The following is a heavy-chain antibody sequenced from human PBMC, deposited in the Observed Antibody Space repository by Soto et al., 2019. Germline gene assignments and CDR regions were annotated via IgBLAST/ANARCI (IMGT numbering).Heavy chain of an antibody. J-gene: IGHJ5*02. D-gene: IGHD3-22*01. CDR1: GGTFSSYA. CDR2: IIPIFGTA. Sequence: QVQLVQSGAEVKKPGSSVKVSCKASGGTFSSYAISWVRQAPGQGLEWMGGIIPIFGTATYAQKFQGRVTITAYESKCTVFLELSSVSSAETAVYYCARDRRRDDSSGYPTANWFDPWGQGTLVTVSS. V-gene: IGHV1-69*01. CDR3: ARDRRRDDSSGYPTANWFDP.